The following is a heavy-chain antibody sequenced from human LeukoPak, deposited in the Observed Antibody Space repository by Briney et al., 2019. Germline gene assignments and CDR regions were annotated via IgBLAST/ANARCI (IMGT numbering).Heavy chain of an antibody. CDR2: IYNSGNT. V-gene: IGHV4-59*12. CDR3: ARGPDIVVVPAASGVWFDP. D-gene: IGHD2-2*01. J-gene: IGHJ5*02. CDR1: GGSISSYH. Sequence: SETLSLTCTVSGGSISSYHWSWIRQPPGKGLEWIGYIYNSGNTNYNPSLRSRATISEDTSKNQFSLKLSSVTAADTAVYYCARGPDIVVVPAASGVWFDPWGQGTLVTVSS.